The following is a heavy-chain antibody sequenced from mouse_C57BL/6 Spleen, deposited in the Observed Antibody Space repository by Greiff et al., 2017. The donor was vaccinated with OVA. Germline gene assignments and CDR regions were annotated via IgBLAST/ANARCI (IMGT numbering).Heavy chain of an antibody. J-gene: IGHJ4*01. CDR2: IYPGSGST. V-gene: IGHV1-55*01. CDR1: GYTFTSYW. Sequence: QVQLQQPGAELVKPGASVKMSCKASGYTFTSYWITWVKQRPGQGLEWIGDIYPGSGSTNYNEKFKSKATLTVDTSSSTAYMQLSSMTSEDSAVYYCARGGGFYAMDYWGQGTSVTVSS. CDR3: ARGGGFYAMDY.